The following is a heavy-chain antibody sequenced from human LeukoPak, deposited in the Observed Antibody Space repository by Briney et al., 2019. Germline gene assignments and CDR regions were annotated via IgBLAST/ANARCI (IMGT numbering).Heavy chain of an antibody. J-gene: IGHJ4*02. CDR1: GGSISSYY. CDR3: ARHHGGTYPGLFDY. V-gene: IGHV4-59*08. D-gene: IGHD2-15*01. Sequence: SETLSLTCTVSGGSISSYYWSWIRQPPGKGLEWIGYIYYSGSTNYNPSLKSRVTVSVDTSKNQFSLKLSSVTAADTAVYCARHHGGTYPGLFDYWGQGSLVTVSS. CDR2: IYYSGST.